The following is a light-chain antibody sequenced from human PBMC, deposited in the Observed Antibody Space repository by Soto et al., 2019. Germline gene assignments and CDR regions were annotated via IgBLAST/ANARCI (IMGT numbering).Light chain of an antibody. CDR2: SAS. CDR3: QQSYTIPRGYT. CDR1: QSISNY. J-gene: IGKJ2*01. V-gene: IGKV1-39*01. Sequence: DVQMTQSPSSLSASVGDRVTITCRASQSISNYLNWYQQKPGKAPKLLIYSASSLQIGVPSRFSGSGSGTYFALTISGLQPEDFATYYCQQSYTIPRGYTFGQGTKLDI.